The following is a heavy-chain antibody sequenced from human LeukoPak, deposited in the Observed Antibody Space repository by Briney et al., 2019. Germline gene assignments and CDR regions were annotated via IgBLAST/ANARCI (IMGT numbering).Heavy chain of an antibody. CDR2: ISGSGGST. CDR3: ARDRVGATPPYYYYMDV. J-gene: IGHJ6*03. CDR1: GFTFSSYA. Sequence: GGSLRLSCAASGFTFSSYAMSWVRQAPGKGLEWVSAISGSGGSTYYADSVKGRFTISRDNSKNTLYLQMNSLRAEDTAVYYCARDRVGATPPYYYYMDVWGKGTTVTVSS. V-gene: IGHV3-23*01. D-gene: IGHD1-26*01.